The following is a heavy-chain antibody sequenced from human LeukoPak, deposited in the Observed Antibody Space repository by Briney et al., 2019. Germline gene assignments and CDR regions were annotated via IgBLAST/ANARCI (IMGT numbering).Heavy chain of an antibody. V-gene: IGHV4-39*01. CDR1: GGSISSSSYY. J-gene: IGHJ6*02. Sequence: SETLSLTCTVSGGSISSSSYYWGWIRQPPGKGLEWIGSIYYSGSTYYNPSLKSRVTISVDTSKNQFSLKLSSVTAADTAVYYCARGEYSYDHYGMDVWGQGTTVTVSS. CDR3: ARGEYSYDHYGMDV. CDR2: IYYSGST. D-gene: IGHD5-18*01.